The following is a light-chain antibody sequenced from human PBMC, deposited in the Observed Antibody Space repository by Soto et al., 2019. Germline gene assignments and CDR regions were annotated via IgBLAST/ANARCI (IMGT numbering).Light chain of an antibody. Sequence: EIGLTHSAATLSLCPREIATLSCGATHIVTSSYLVWYQQNPVQAPRLLFFGASIRATAIPARFSGCGSGTEFTLTISSLQSEDFAVYYCQQYNHWPPITFGQGTRLEIK. CDR1: HIVTSSY. V-gene: IGKV3-15*01. CDR2: GAS. CDR3: QQYNHWPPIT. J-gene: IGKJ5*01.